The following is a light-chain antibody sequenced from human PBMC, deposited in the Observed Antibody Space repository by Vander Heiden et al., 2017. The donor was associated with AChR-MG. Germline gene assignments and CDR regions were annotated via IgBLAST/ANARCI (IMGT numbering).Light chain of an antibody. Sequence: QSLLASLPSAPGTPGPRVTISCSGDSSNIGSNYVYWYQQLPGTDPTLHSYRNNQRPSRVPDRFSGSKSGASGSLAISGLRYEDEADCYCAAWDDSLSGQVFGGGTKLTVI. V-gene: IGLV1-47*01. J-gene: IGLJ3*02. CDR2: RNN. CDR3: AAWDDSLSGQV. CDR1: SSNIGSNY.